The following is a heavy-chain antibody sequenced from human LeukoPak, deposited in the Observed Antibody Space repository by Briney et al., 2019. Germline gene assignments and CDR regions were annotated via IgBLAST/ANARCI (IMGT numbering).Heavy chain of an antibody. CDR1: GFTFSSYS. CDR3: ARDDGDYAHPVDY. J-gene: IGHJ4*02. D-gene: IGHD4-17*01. V-gene: IGHV3-48*04. Sequence: GGSLRLSCAASGFTFSSYSMNWVRQAPGKGLEWISYISVSTTMIYYADSVKGRFTISRDNAKNSLYLQMNSLRAEDTAVYYCARDDGDYAHPVDYWGQGTLVTVSS. CDR2: ISVSTTMI.